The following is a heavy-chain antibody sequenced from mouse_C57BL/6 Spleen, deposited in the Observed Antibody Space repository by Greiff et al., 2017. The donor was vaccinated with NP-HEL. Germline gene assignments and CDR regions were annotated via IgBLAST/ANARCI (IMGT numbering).Heavy chain of an antibody. V-gene: IGHV5-9-1*02. CDR1: GFTFSSYA. J-gene: IGHJ4*01. CDR2: ISSGGDYI. Sequence: EVQVVESGEGLVKPGGSLKLSCAASGFTFSSYAMSWVRQTPEKRLEWVAYISSGGDYIYYADTVKGRFTISRDNARNTLYLQMSSLKSEDTAMYYCTRDPGHDAMDYWGQGTSVTVSS. CDR3: TRDPGHDAMDY. D-gene: IGHD6-1*01.